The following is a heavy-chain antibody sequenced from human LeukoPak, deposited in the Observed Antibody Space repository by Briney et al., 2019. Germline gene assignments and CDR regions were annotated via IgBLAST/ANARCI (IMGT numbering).Heavy chain of an antibody. CDR3: ARVFYSSSYDYWYFDL. CDR2: IYYSGST. D-gene: IGHD6-13*01. J-gene: IGHJ2*01. CDR1: GGSIRSYY. V-gene: IGHV4-59*01. Sequence: SETLSLTCTVSGGSIRSYYWSWIRQPPGKGLEWIGYIYYSGSTNYNPSLKSRVTISVDTSKNQFSLKLSSVTAADTAVYYCARVFYSSSYDYWYFDLWGRGTLVTVSS.